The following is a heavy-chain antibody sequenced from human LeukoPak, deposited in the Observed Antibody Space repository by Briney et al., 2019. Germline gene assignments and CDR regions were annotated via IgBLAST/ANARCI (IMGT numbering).Heavy chain of an antibody. D-gene: IGHD4-17*01. CDR2: ISGSGGST. J-gene: IGHJ4*02. Sequence: GGSLRPSCAASGFSFSSYNMNWVRQAPGKGLEWVSAISGSGGSTYYADSVKGRFTISRDNSKNTLYLQMNSLRAEDTAVYYCAKYTVTTPTFDYWGQGTLVTVSS. CDR3: AKYTVTTPTFDY. V-gene: IGHV3-23*01. CDR1: GFSFSSYN.